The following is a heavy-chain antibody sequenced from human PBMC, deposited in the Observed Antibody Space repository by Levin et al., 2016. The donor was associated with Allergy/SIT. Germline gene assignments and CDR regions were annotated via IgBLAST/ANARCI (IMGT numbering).Heavy chain of an antibody. CDR1: GFTFSDYY. D-gene: IGHD2-15*01. CDR3: ARVNVVVAATPDY. J-gene: IGHJ4*02. CDR2: ISSSSSYT. V-gene: IGHV3-11*05. Sequence: GESLKISCAASGFTFSDYYMSWIRQAPGKGLEWVSYISSSSSYTNYADSVKGRFTISRDNAKNSLYLQMNSLRAEDTAVYYCARVNVVVAATPDYWGQGTLVTVSS.